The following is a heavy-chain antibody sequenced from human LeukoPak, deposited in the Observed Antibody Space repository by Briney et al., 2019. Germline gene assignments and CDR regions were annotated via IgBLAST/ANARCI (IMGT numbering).Heavy chain of an antibody. J-gene: IGHJ6*04. CDR1: GFTFSNVW. Sequence: GGSLRLSCAASGFTFSNVWMSWVRQAPGKGLEWVGRIKSKTDGGTTDYAAPVKGRFTISRDDSKNTLYLQMNSLKTEDTAVYYCTTGYYGSGSYYPLVYYYGMDVWGKGTTVTVSS. D-gene: IGHD3-10*01. CDR3: TTGYYGSGSYYPLVYYYGMDV. CDR2: IKSKTDGGTT. V-gene: IGHV3-15*01.